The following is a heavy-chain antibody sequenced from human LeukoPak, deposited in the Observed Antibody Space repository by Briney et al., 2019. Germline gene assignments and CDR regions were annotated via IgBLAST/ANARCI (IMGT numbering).Heavy chain of an antibody. J-gene: IGHJ4*02. Sequence: ASVKVSCKASGHTFTGYYMHWVRQAPGQGLEWMGWMNPNSGNTGYAQKFQGRVAMTRSTSITTAYMELSSLRSEDTAVYYCVLADILTGYYGVDYWGQGTLVTVSS. V-gene: IGHV1-8*02. CDR3: VLADILTGYYGVDY. D-gene: IGHD3-9*01. CDR1: GHTFTGYY. CDR2: MNPNSGNT.